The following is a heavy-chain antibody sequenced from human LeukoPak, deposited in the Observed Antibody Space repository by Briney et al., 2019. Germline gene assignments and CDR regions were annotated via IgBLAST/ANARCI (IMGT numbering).Heavy chain of an antibody. CDR3: AKDSSMVRGVITDFDY. J-gene: IGHJ4*02. V-gene: IGHV3-23*01. D-gene: IGHD3-10*01. Sequence: PGGSLRLSRAASGFTFSSYAMSWVRQAPGKGLEWVAAISGSGGSTYYADSVKGRFTISRDNSKNTLCLQMNSLRAEDTAVYYCAKDSSMVRGVITDFDYWGQGTLVTVSS. CDR1: GFTFSSYA. CDR2: ISGSGGST.